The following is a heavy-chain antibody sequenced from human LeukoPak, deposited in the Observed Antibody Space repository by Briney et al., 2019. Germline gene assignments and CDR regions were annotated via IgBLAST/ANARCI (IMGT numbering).Heavy chain of an antibody. V-gene: IGHV4-39*01. CDR1: GGSISSSSYY. CDR2: IYYSGST. J-gene: IGHJ4*02. Sequence: SETLSLTCTVSGGSISSSSYYWGWIRQPPGTGLEWIGSIYYSGSTYYNPSLKSRVTISVDTSKNQFSLKLSSVTAADTAVYYCASKDPVAGTVGYWGQGTLVTVSS. CDR3: ASKDPVAGTVGY. D-gene: IGHD6-19*01.